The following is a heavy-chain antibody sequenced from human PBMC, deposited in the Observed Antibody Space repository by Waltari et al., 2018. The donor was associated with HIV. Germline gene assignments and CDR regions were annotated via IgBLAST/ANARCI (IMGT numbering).Heavy chain of an antibody. J-gene: IGHJ6*02. CDR3: ARGIAVAGRYYFYGMDV. Sequence: EVQLVESGGGLVQPGWSLRLSCAASGFTFSNSWMSWVRQAPGKGLEWVAYINQAGSRKYYVDSVKGRFTISRDNAKNSLYLQMNSLRAEDTAVYYCARGIAVAGRYYFYGMDVWGQGTTVTVSS. D-gene: IGHD6-19*01. V-gene: IGHV3-7*01. CDR1: GFTFSNSW. CDR2: INQAGSRK.